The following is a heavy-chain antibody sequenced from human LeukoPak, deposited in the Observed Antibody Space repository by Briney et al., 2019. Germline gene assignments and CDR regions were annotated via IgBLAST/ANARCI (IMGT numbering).Heavy chain of an antibody. CDR3: ARRYCGSTSCQPLDY. J-gene: IGHJ4*02. D-gene: IGHD2-2*01. Sequence: PGGSLRLSCAASGFAFTTYSMSWVRQAPGKGLEWVSSISNNNNYIYYADSVKGRFTVSRDNAKSSLYLQMNSLGADDTAVYYCARRYCGSTSCQPLDYWGQGTLVTVSS. CDR2: ISNNNNYI. CDR1: GFAFTTYS. V-gene: IGHV3-21*01.